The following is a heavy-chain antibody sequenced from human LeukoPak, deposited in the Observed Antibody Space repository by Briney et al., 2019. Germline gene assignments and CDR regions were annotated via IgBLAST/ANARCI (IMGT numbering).Heavy chain of an antibody. Sequence: ASVKVSCKASGNTFTSYGITWVRQAPGQGLEWMGWISGYNGNTNYAQKLQGRVTMTTDTSTSTAYMELRSLRSDDTAVYYCARGTNKAAAGPTLKDYYYYYMDVWGKGTTVTVSS. CDR3: ARGTNKAAAGPTLKDYYYYYMDV. V-gene: IGHV1-18*01. CDR2: ISGYNGNT. CDR1: GNTFTSYG. J-gene: IGHJ6*03. D-gene: IGHD6-13*01.